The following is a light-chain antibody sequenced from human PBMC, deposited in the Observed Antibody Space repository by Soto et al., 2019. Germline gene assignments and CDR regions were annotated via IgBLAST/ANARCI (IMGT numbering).Light chain of an antibody. Sequence: DIQMTQSPSYLSASVRDRVTTTCLASQGISTWLAWYQQKPGKAPKLLIYTASRLQTGVPPRFTGSGSGTDFTLTINSLQPEDFATYYCQHTNNFHFTFGQGTRLEIK. J-gene: IGKJ5*01. V-gene: IGKV1-12*01. CDR1: QGISTW. CDR3: QHTNNFHFT. CDR2: TAS.